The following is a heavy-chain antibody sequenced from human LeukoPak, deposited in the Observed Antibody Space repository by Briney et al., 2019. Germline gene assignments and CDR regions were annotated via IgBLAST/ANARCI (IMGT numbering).Heavy chain of an antibody. Sequence: PGGSLRLSCAASGFTFDDYAMHWARQAPGKGLEWVSLISWDGGSTYYADSVKGRFTISRDNSKNSLYLQMNSLRAEDTALYYCAKDRGRYCTNGVCSPADYWGQGTLVTVSS. CDR2: ISWDGGST. CDR1: GFTFDDYA. CDR3: AKDRGRYCTNGVCSPADY. D-gene: IGHD2-8*01. V-gene: IGHV3-43D*03. J-gene: IGHJ4*02.